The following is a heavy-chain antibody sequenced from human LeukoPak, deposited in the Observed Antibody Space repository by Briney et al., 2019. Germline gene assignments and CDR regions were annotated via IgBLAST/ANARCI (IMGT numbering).Heavy chain of an antibody. V-gene: IGHV4-34*01. CDR1: GGSFSDYY. CDR3: ARDYDSSGYYPFY. J-gene: IGHJ4*02. CDR2: INQSGTT. Sequence: SETLSLTCAVYGGSFSDYYWSWIRQSPGRGLEWIGEINQSGTTDYNPSLKSRVIISIDTSKTQFSLKLRSVTAADTAVYYCARDYDSSGYYPFYWGQGTPVTVSS. D-gene: IGHD3-22*01.